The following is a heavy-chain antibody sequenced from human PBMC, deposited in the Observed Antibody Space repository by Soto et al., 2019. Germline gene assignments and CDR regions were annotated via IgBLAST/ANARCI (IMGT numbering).Heavy chain of an antibody. Sequence: SSDILSLTCTIPCDSITRGGYYWSWIRQHPGKGLEWIGYIYNSGTTYYNPSLKSRVTISVDTSKNQFSLKLSSVTAADTAVYYCARGVIHWGQG. J-gene: IGHJ1*01. CDR2: IYNSGTT. CDR3: ARGVIH. CDR1: CDSITRGGYY. D-gene: IGHD2-21*01. V-gene: IGHV4-31*03.